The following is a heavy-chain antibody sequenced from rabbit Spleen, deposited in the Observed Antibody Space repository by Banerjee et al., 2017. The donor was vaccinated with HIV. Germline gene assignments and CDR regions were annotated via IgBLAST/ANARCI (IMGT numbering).Heavy chain of an antibody. CDR3: VRGASSSGYYNL. V-gene: IGHV1S45*01. CDR1: GFSFSAGYC. CDR2: IDLVFGST. J-gene: IGHJ4*01. D-gene: IGHD1-1*01. Sequence: QEQLVESGGGLVQPEGSLTLTCTASGFSFSAGYCMVWVRQAPGKGLEWIGYIDLVFGSTYYASWVNGRFTISSHNAQNTLYLQLNSLTAADTATYFCVRGASSSGYYNLWGQGTLVTVS.